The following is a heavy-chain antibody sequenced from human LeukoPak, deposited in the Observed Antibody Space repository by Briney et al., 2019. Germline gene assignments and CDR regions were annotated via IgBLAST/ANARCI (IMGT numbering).Heavy chain of an antibody. J-gene: IGHJ4*02. CDR2: IYHSGST. CDR3: ARGGLGVLGTY. Sequence: TPSETLSLTCAVSGGSISSGGYSWSWIRQPPGKGLEWIGYIYHSGSTYYNPSLKSRVTISVDRSKNQFSLKLSSVTAADTAVYYCARGGLGVLGTYWGQGTLVTVSS. V-gene: IGHV4-30-2*01. D-gene: IGHD2-8*02. CDR1: GGSISSGGYS.